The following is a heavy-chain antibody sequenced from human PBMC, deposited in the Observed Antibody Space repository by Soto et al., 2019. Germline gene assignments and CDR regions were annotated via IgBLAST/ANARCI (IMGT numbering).Heavy chain of an antibody. CDR1: GGTFSSYT. J-gene: IGHJ6*03. Sequence: RASVKVSCKASGGTFSSYTISWVRQAPGQGLEWMGRIIPILGIANYAQKFQGRVTITADKSTSTAYMELSSLRSEDTAVYYCARTPDLTYYDFVTRRYYMDVWGKGTTVTVSS. CDR2: IIPILGIA. D-gene: IGHD3-3*01. V-gene: IGHV1-69*02. CDR3: ARTPDLTYYDFVTRRYYMDV.